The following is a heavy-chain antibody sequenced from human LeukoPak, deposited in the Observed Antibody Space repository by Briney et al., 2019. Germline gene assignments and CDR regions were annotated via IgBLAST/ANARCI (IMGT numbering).Heavy chain of an antibody. J-gene: IGHJ4*02. CDR3: AKRGGGYYYDTSGPLGPFFDY. D-gene: IGHD3-22*01. Sequence: GASVKVSCKASGYTFSNYAIHWVRQAPGQRPEWMGWINGDNGNTKYSQKFQGRVTFTRDTSATTAYMELSSLRSEDTAVYYCAKRGGGYYYDTSGPLGPFFDYWGQGTLVTVSS. V-gene: IGHV1-3*01. CDR1: GYTFSNYA. CDR2: INGDNGNT.